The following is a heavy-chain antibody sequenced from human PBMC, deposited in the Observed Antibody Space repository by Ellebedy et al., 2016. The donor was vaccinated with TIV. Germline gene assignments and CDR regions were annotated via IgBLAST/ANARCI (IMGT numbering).Heavy chain of an antibody. J-gene: IGHJ6*02. CDR2: IYSGGST. Sequence: GESLKISCVASGFTFSSYGMHWVRQAPGKGLEWVSIIYSGGSTYYGDSVKGRFTISRDDSKNTLFLQMNSLRVEDTAVYFCARDVATIPLMVSGYGMDVWGRGTTVTVSS. CDR1: GFTFSSYG. D-gene: IGHD2-8*01. V-gene: IGHV3-66*01. CDR3: ARDVATIPLMVSGYGMDV.